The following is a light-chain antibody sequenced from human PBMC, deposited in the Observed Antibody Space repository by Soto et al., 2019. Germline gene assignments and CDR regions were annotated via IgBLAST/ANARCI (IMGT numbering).Light chain of an antibody. Sequence: QSALTQPASVSGSPGQSITISCTGTTSDIGGYNYVSWYQQHPGKAPKLMIYDVTRRPSGVSNRFSGSKSGNTASLTISGLQAEDEAVYYCSSDISSSAPYVFGTGTKLTVL. CDR2: DVT. CDR3: SSDISSSAPYV. J-gene: IGLJ1*01. CDR1: TSDIGGYNY. V-gene: IGLV2-14*01.